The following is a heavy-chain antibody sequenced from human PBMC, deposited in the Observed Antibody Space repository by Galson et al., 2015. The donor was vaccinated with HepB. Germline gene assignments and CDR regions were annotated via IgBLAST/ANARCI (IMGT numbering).Heavy chain of an antibody. V-gene: IGHV1-18*04. Sequence: SVKVSCKASGYTFNNYGITWVRQAPGQGLEWMGWISVDNGNTYAQKFQGRVTMTADTSTSTVYMELRSLRSDDTAVYYCARGLPRITVFGASGPGLRRGMDVWGQGTTVIVSS. J-gene: IGHJ6*02. D-gene: IGHD3-3*01. CDR2: ISVDNGNT. CDR3: ARGLPRITVFGASGPGLRRGMDV. CDR1: GYTFNNYG.